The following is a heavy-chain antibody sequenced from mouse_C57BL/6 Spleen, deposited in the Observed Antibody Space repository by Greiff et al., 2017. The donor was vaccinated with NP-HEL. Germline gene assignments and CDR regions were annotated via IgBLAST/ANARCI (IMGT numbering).Heavy chain of an antibody. CDR3: ARWGNSYFDY. CDR1: GYTFTSYW. D-gene: IGHD2-1*01. V-gene: IGHV1-69*01. Sequence: VKLQQPGAELVMPGASVKLSCKASGYTFTSYWMHWVKQRPGQGLEWIGEIDPSDSYTNYNQKFKGKSTLTVDKSSSTAYMQLSSLTSEDSAVYYCARWGNSYFDYWGQGTTLTVSS. CDR2: IDPSDSYT. J-gene: IGHJ2*01.